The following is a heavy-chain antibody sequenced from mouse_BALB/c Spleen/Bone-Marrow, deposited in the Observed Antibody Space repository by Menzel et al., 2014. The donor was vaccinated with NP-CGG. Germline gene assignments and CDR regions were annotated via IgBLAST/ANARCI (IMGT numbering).Heavy chain of an antibody. CDR3: GRGDDYDGDFDR. D-gene: IGHD2-4*01. CDR2: INPYNGDT. J-gene: IGHJ2*01. CDR1: GYSFTGYF. V-gene: IGHV1-37*01. Sequence: EVQLQQSGPELVKPGASVKISCKASGYSFTGYFMHWVKQSHGKSLEWIGRINPYNGDTFYNQKFKGKATLTVDKSSSTAHMELLSLTSEDSAVYYCGRGDDYDGDFDRWGQGTALTVSS.